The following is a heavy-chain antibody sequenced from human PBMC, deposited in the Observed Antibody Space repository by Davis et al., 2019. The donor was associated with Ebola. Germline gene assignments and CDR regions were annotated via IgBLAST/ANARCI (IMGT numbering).Heavy chain of an antibody. D-gene: IGHD3-10*01. V-gene: IGHV3-11*04. CDR2: ISSSGSTI. Sequence: GESLKISCAASGFTFSDYYMSWIRQAPGKGLEWVSYISSSGSTIYYADSVKGQFTISRDNAKNSLYLQMNSLRAEDTAVYYCASSEYIGDYYYYGMDVWGQGTTVTVSS. J-gene: IGHJ6*02. CDR1: GFTFSDYY. CDR3: ASSEYIGDYYYYGMDV.